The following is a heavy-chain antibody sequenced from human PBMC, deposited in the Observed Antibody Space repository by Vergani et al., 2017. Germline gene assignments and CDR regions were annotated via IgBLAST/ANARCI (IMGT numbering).Heavy chain of an antibody. Sequence: VQLVESGGGVVQPGRSLRLSCAASGFTFSSYGMHWVRQAPGKGLEWVAVISYDGSNKYYADSVKGRFTISRDNSKNTLYLQMNSLRAEDTAVYYCGIAAAGTYYYYYMDVWGKGTTVTVSS. CDR3: GIAAAGTYYYYYMDV. J-gene: IGHJ6*03. V-gene: IGHV3-30*03. D-gene: IGHD6-13*01. CDR2: ISYDGSNK. CDR1: GFTFSSYG.